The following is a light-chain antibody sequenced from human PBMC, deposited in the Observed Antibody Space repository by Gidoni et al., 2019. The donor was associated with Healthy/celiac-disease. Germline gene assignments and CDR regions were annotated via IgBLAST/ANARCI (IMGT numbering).Light chain of an antibody. Sequence: DSVMNQCPDSLAASLGERATINCKSSQSVLYSSNNKNYLAWYQQKPGQPPKLLIYWASTRESGVPDRFSGSGSGTDFTLTISSLQAEDVAVYYCQQYYSTAFTFGPGTKVDIK. CDR3: QQYYSTAFT. J-gene: IGKJ3*01. V-gene: IGKV4-1*01. CDR1: QSVLYSSNNKNY. CDR2: WAS.